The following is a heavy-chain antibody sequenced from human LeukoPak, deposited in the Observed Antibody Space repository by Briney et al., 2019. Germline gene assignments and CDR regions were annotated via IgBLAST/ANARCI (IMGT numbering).Heavy chain of an antibody. CDR3: ATSNYDLGYFDY. J-gene: IGHJ4*02. CDR1: GGSISSYY. Sequence: ASETLSLACTVSGGSISSYYWSWIRQPPGKGLEWIGYIYYSGSTNYNPSLKSRVTISVDTSKNQFSLKLSSVTAADTAVYYCATSNYDLGYFDYWGQGTLVTVSS. CDR2: IYYSGST. V-gene: IGHV4-59*01. D-gene: IGHD3-3*01.